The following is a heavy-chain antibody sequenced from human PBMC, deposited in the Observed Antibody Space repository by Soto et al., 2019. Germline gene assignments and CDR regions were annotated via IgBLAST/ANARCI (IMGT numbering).Heavy chain of an antibody. J-gene: IGHJ4*02. CDR1: GFTFSSYA. CDR3: VKDRTKSGNSVDY. Sequence: GGSLRLSCSASGFTFSSYAMHWVRQAPGKGLEYVSAISSNGGSTYYADSVKGRFTISRDNSKNTLYLQMSSLRAEDTAVYYCVKDRTKSGNSVDYWGQGTLVTVSS. CDR2: ISSNGGST. V-gene: IGHV3-64D*08. D-gene: IGHD3-3*01.